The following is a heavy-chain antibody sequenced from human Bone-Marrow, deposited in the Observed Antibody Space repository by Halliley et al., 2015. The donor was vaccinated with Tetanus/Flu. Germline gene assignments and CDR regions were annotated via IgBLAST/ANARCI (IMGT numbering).Heavy chain of an antibody. V-gene: IGHV1-3*01. CDR1: GYSFTTFS. CDR3: PQRPGVLLLGDLSCLDF. Sequence: QLVQSGAEVKKPGASVKVSCKASGYSFTTFSIHWVRQAPGHSLEWMGWINVGNGNTKYSQKFQGRVTITRDTSASTVYMELSDLKSEDPAFYFCPQRPGVLLLGDLSCLDFWGQGTTVSFSS. CDR2: INVGNGNT. D-gene: IGHD2-21*02. J-gene: IGHJ6*02.